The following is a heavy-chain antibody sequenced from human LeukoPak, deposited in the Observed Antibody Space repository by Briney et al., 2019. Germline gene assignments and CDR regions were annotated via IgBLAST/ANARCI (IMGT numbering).Heavy chain of an antibody. CDR1: GFTFSNYE. CDR2: ISSSGSTI. Sequence: GGSLRLSCAASGFTFSNYEMHWVRQAPGKGLEWVSYISSSGSTIYYADSVKGRFTISRDNAKNSLYLQMNSLRAEDTAVYYCARSEVSYSSGWDFDYWGQGTLVTVS. CDR3: ARSEVSYSSGWDFDY. D-gene: IGHD6-19*01. V-gene: IGHV3-48*03. J-gene: IGHJ4*02.